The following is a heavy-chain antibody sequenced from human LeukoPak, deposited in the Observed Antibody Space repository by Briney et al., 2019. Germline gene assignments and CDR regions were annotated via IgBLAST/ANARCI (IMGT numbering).Heavy chain of an antibody. D-gene: IGHD3-10*01. CDR2: ITTYNANT. CDR3: ARAAYYYGSGSSDY. J-gene: IGHJ4*02. Sequence: ASVKVSCKASGYSFTSYGIGWVRQAPGQGLEWMGWITTYNANTNYAQKLQGRVTMTTDTSTSTAYMELRSLRSDDTAVYYCARAAYYYGSGSSDYWGQGTLVTVSS. CDR1: GYSFTSYG. V-gene: IGHV1-18*01.